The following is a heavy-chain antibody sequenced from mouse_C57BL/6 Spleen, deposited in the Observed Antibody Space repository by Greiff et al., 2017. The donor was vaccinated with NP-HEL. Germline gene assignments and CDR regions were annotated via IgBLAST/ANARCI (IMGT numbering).Heavy chain of an antibody. CDR1: GFTFSSYG. D-gene: IGHD1-1*01. J-gene: IGHJ2*01. Sequence: EVNVVESGGDLVKPGGSLKLSCAASGFTFSSYGMSWVRQTPDKRLEWVATISSGGSYTYYPDSVKGRFTISRDNAKNTLYLQMSSLKSEDTAMYYCARRYYGSSLDYWGQGTTLTVSS. CDR3: ARRYYGSSLDY. V-gene: IGHV5-6*02. CDR2: ISSGGSYT.